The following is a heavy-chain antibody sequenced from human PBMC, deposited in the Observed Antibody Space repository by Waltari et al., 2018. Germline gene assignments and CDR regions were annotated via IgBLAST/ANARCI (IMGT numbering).Heavy chain of an antibody. J-gene: IGHJ4*02. CDR1: GFTFSSYS. V-gene: IGHV3-21*01. D-gene: IGHD3-10*01. CDR2: ISSSSSYI. Sequence: VQLVESGGGLVKPGGSLRLSCAASGFTFSSYSMNWVRQAPGKGLEWVSSISSSSSYIYYADSAKGRFTISRDNAKNSLYLQMNSLRAEDTAVYYCARDNLWFGESPFDYWGQGTLVTVSS. CDR3: ARDNLWFGESPFDY.